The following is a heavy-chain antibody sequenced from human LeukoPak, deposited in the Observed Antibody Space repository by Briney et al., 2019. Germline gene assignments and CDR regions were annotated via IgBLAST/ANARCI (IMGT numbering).Heavy chain of an antibody. V-gene: IGHV3-7*01. CDR2: IKQDGSEK. CDR3: ARDAPLPQPLAEFDY. CDR1: GFTFSSHW. Sequence: LAGGSLRLSCAASGFTFSSHWMSWVRRAPGKGREGAANIKQDGSEKYYVDSVKGRFTISRDNAKNSLYLQMNSLRAEDMAVYYCARDAPLPQPLAEFDYWGQGTLVTVSS. D-gene: IGHD5/OR15-5a*01. J-gene: IGHJ4*02.